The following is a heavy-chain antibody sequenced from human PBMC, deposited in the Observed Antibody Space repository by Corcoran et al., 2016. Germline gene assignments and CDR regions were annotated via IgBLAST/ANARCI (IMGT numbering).Heavy chain of an antibody. V-gene: IGHV5-51*01. CDR1: GYNFTTYW. D-gene: IGHD1-26*01. Sequence: EVQLVQSGAEVKKPGESLKISCKGSGYNFTTYWIGWVRQMPGKGLEWRGLIYPGDSDTRYSPSFQGQVSISADKSLGSAYLRWSGLKAWDTAMYYCAVRLLVGSSIAFDIWGQGTMVTVSS. J-gene: IGHJ3*02. CDR3: AVRLLVGSSIAFDI. CDR2: IYPGDSDT.